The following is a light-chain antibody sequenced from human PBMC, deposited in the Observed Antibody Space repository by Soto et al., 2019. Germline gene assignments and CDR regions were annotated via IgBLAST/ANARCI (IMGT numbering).Light chain of an antibody. J-gene: IGKJ3*01. CDR3: QQYGRSPFT. V-gene: IGKV3-20*01. Sequence: PGERATLSCRASQSVNLNYLAWYQQKPGQAPGLLIYGASSRATGIPDRFSGSGSGTEFTLTASRLEPEDFAVYYCQQYGRSPFTFGPGTKVDIK. CDR2: GAS. CDR1: QSVNLNY.